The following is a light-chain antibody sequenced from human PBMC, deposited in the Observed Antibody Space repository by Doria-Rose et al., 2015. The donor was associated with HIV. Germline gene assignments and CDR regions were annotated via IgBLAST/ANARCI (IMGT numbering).Light chain of an antibody. J-gene: IGKJ1*01. Sequence: TQPPSSLSASIGDRVTITCRASQTVSTYLNWFQQEPGKAPKLLIYATSRLQSGVPSRFSGSGSGTDFTLTISGLQPGDFATYYGQQTYSSPQWTFGQGTKIEMK. CDR3: QQTYSSPQWT. CDR2: ATS. CDR1: QTVSTY. V-gene: IGKV1-39*01.